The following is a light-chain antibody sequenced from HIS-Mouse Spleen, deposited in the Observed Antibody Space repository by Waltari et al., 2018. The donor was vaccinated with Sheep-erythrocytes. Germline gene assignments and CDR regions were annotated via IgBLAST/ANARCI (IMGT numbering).Light chain of an antibody. CDR1: SLRSYY. J-gene: IGLJ2*01. CDR3: QAWDSSIVV. CDR2: GKN. Sequence: SSELTQDPAVSVALGQTVRITCQGDSLRSYYASWYQQKPGQAPVLVIYGKNNRPSGIPDRFSGSSSGNTAYLTITGAQAEDEADYYCQAWDSSIVVFGGGTKLTVL. V-gene: IGLV3-19*01.